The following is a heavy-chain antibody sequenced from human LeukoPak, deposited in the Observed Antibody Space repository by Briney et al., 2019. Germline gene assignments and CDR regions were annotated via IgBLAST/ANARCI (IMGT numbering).Heavy chain of an antibody. CDR2: IKSKTDGGTT. CDR3: TTAPWNTGFFDY. V-gene: IGHV3-15*01. Sequence: GGSLRLSCAASGFTFSNAWMSWVRQAPGKGLEWVGRIKSKTDGGTTDYAAPVKGRFTISRDDSKNTLYLQMNSLKTEDTAVYYCTTAPWNTGFFDYWGQGTLVTVSS. J-gene: IGHJ4*02. CDR1: GFTFSNAW. D-gene: IGHD1-1*01.